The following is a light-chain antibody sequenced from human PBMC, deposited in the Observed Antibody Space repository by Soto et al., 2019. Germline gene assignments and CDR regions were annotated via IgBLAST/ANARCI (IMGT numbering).Light chain of an antibody. CDR3: QHCDSLPFT. Sequence: DIQMTQSPSSLSASVGDRVTISCQASQDISNSLNWYQQKPGKAPKLLIYDASNLETGAPSRFSGSGSGTDFTFTISSLQPEDIATYYCQHCDSLPFTFGQGTRLEIK. CDR2: DAS. J-gene: IGKJ5*01. CDR1: QDISNS. V-gene: IGKV1-33*01.